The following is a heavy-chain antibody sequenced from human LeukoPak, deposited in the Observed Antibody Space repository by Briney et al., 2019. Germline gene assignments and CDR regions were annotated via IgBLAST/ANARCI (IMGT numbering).Heavy chain of an antibody. D-gene: IGHD3-10*01. Sequence: GGSLRLSCAASGFTFSSYEMNWVRQAPGKGLEWVSVISGNGGDTFYADSVKGRFTISRDNSKHTLFLQMNSLRAEDTAVYYCARGSLLWFGENSYYFDYWGQGTLVTVSS. CDR2: ISGNGGDT. V-gene: IGHV3-23*01. J-gene: IGHJ4*02. CDR1: GFTFSSYE. CDR3: ARGSLLWFGENSYYFDY.